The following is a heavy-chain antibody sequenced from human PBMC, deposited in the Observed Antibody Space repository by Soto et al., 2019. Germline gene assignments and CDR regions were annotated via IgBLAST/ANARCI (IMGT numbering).Heavy chain of an antibody. J-gene: IGHJ4*02. Sequence: PSETLSLTCTVSGGSMSSGGYYWSWIRQHSGKGLEWIGYIYHSGSTYYNPSLKSRLTISVDTSENHFSLKLSSVTAADTAVYYCARGYSYGGYYFDYWGQGTLVTVSS. CDR3: ARGYSYGGYYFDY. CDR2: IYHSGST. CDR1: GGSMSSGGYY. V-gene: IGHV4-31*03. D-gene: IGHD5-18*01.